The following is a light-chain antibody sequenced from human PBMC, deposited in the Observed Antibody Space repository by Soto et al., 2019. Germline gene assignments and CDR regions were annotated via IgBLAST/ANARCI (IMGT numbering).Light chain of an antibody. Sequence: EIVMTQSPATLSVSPGEGVTLSCRANQSVSSNLAWYQQKVGQAPRLLIYGASTRATGILARFSGSGSGTEFTLTISSLQPDDFATYYCQQYNSYSPTFGQGTKVDIK. V-gene: IGKV3-15*01. CDR2: GAS. CDR1: QSVSSN. CDR3: QQYNSYSPT. J-gene: IGKJ1*01.